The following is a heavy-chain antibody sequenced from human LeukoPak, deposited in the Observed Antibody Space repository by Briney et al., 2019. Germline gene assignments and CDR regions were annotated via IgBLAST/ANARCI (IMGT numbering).Heavy chain of an antibody. CDR2: ISSSRTI. V-gene: IGHV3-48*01. Sequence: GGSLRLSCAASGFTFSSYSMNWVRQAPGKGLEWVSYISSSRTIYYADSVKGRFTISRDNAKNSLYLQMNSLRAEDTAVYYCARDEKVTIFGVARDDAFDIWGQGTMVTVSS. D-gene: IGHD3-3*01. CDR1: GFTFSSYS. CDR3: ARDEKVTIFGVARDDAFDI. J-gene: IGHJ3*02.